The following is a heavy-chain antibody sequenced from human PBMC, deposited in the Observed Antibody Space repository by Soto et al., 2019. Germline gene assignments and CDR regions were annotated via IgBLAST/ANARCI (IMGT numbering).Heavy chain of an antibody. V-gene: IGHV3-23*01. Sequence: PGGSLRLSCAASGFTFSSYAMSWVRQAPGKGLEWVSAISGSGGSTYYADSVKGRFTISRDNSKNTLYLQMNSLRAEDTAVYYCAKPFLRPITVTTVHPDYWGQGTLVTVSS. D-gene: IGHD4-17*01. CDR1: GFTFSSYA. CDR2: ISGSGGST. CDR3: AKPFLRPITVTTVHPDY. J-gene: IGHJ4*02.